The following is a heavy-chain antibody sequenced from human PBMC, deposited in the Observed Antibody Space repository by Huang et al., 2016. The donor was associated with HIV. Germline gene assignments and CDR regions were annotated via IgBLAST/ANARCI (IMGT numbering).Heavy chain of an antibody. Sequence: QVQLQESGPRLVKPSGTLSLTCTVSVASSGNHYWSWIRQTPGQGLEWIGSVYETGSADYNPALGGRVTMSGDTSKNQISLKLSSVTAADTAVYFCARGRAIYDLWSGYYDSWGQGSLVTVSS. CDR3: ARGRAIYDLWSGYYDS. V-gene: IGHV4-59*11. D-gene: IGHD3-3*01. CDR1: VASSGNHY. J-gene: IGHJ4*02. CDR2: VYETGSA.